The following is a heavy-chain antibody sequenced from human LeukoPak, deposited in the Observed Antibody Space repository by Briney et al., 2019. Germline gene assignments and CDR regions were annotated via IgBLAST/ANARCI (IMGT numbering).Heavy chain of an antibody. D-gene: IGHD6-19*01. J-gene: IGHJ5*02. V-gene: IGHV3-21*01. CDR1: GFTFSSYS. CDR2: ISSSSSYI. Sequence: PGGSLRLSCAASGFTFSSYSMNWVRQAPGKGLEWVSSISSSSSYIYYADSVKGRFTISRDNAKNSLYLQMNSLRAEDTAVYYCARESRSVAGTGWFDPWGQGTLVTVSS. CDR3: ARESRSVAGTGWFDP.